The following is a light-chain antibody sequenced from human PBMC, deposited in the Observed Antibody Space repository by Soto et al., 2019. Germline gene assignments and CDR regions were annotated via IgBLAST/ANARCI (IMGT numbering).Light chain of an antibody. J-gene: IGKJ1*01. CDR2: AAS. CDR3: LQLNTYPWT. CDR1: QDIGNW. Sequence: DIQVTQSPPSMAASVGDRVTITCRASQDIGNWMTWYQQKPGKAPKRLIYAASTLQSGVPSRFSGSGSGTEFTLTISSLQPEDVATYYCLQLNTYPWTFGQGTKVDI. V-gene: IGKV1-17*03.